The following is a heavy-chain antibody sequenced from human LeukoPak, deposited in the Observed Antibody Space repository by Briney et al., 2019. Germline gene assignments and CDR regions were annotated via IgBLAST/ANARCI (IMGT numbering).Heavy chain of an antibody. CDR2: ITASGDST. V-gene: IGHV3-23*01. CDR1: GFPFSSYP. Sequence: GGSLRLSCAGSGFPFSSYPISWVRQPPGKGLEWVSAITASGDSTYSADSVKGRFTISRDNSKNTLYLQMNSLRAEDTAVYYCARGGKLRYFDWLLDYWGQGTLVTVSS. D-gene: IGHD3-9*01. CDR3: ARGGKLRYFDWLLDY. J-gene: IGHJ4*02.